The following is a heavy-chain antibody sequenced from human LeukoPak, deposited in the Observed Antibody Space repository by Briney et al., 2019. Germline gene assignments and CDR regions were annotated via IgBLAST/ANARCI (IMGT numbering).Heavy chain of an antibody. CDR2: ISSSGRTM. CDR3: VRGGRSSGSYGADY. Sequence: GGSLRLSCAASGFTFNDYYMSWIRQAPGKGLEWVSYISSSGRTMYYADSVKGRFTISRDNAKNSLFLQMNSLRAEDTAVYYCVRGGRSSGSYGADYWGQGTLVTVPS. D-gene: IGHD1-26*01. CDR1: GFTFNDYY. V-gene: IGHV3-11*01. J-gene: IGHJ4*02.